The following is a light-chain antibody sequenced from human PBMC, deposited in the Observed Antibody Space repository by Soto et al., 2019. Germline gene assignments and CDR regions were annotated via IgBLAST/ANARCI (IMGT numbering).Light chain of an antibody. CDR3: QQYDGSPPWT. CDR2: EAS. J-gene: IGKJ1*01. Sequence: EIVLTQSPGTLSLSPGERATLSCRASQSVSVSYLAWYQQKLGQAPRLLIYEASSRATGIPDRFSGSGSGTDVTLTISRREPEDFAVYYCQQYDGSPPWTFGQGTKVEIK. CDR1: QSVSVSY. V-gene: IGKV3-20*01.